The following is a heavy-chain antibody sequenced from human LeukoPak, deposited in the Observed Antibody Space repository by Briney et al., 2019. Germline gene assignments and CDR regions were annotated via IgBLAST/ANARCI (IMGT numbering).Heavy chain of an antibody. CDR1: GYTFTNRY. D-gene: IGHD2-2*01. Sequence: ASVKVSCKTSGYTFTNRYMHWVRQAPGQGLEWVGIINPSGGSTSYAQKFQGRITLTRDTSTSTVYMELSSLKSEDTALYYCARGHDIVIVPAVTMVGIVDYWGQGTQVTVSS. V-gene: IGHV1-46*01. J-gene: IGHJ4*02. CDR2: INPSGGST. CDR3: ARGHDIVIVPAVTMVGIVDY.